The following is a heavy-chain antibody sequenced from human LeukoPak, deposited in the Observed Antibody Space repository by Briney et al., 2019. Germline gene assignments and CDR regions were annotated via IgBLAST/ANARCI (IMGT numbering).Heavy chain of an antibody. CDR1: GFTFSSYE. J-gene: IGHJ5*02. CDR3: VRTKYDYWFDP. D-gene: IGHD3-16*01. Sequence: PGGSLRLSCAASGFTFSSYEMNWVRQAPGKGLEWVSYISSSGSTIYYADSVKGRFTISRDNAKNSLYLQMNSLRAEDTAVYYCVRTKYDYWFDPWGQGTLVTVSS. CDR2: ISSSGSTI. V-gene: IGHV3-48*03.